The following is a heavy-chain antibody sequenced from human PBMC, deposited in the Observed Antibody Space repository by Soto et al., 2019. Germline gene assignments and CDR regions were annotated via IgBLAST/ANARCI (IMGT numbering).Heavy chain of an antibody. CDR1: GFTFSSYG. Sequence: PGGSLRLSCAASGFTFSSYGMHWVRQAPGKGLEWVAVIWYDGSNKYYADSVKGRFTISRDNSKNTLYLQMNSLRAGDTAVYYCARESHYYDSSGYPGWFDPWGQGTLVTVSS. D-gene: IGHD3-22*01. CDR2: IWYDGSNK. CDR3: ARESHYYDSSGYPGWFDP. J-gene: IGHJ5*02. V-gene: IGHV3-33*01.